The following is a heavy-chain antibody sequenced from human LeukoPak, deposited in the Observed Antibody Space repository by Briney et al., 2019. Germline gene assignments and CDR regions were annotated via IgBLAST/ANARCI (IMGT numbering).Heavy chain of an antibody. Sequence: GGSLRLSCAASGLTFSNAWMNWVRQAPGKGLEWVGRIKSKTDGGTTDYAAPVKGRFTISRDDSKNTLYLQMNSLKTEDTAVYYCTTDEDYYDSSTNFDYWGQGTLVTVSS. CDR3: TTDEDYYDSSTNFDY. D-gene: IGHD3-22*01. J-gene: IGHJ4*02. CDR1: GLTFSNAW. CDR2: IKSKTDGGTT. V-gene: IGHV3-15*07.